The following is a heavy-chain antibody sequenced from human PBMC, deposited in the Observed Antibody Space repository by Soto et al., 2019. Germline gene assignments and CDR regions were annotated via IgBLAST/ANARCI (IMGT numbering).Heavy chain of an antibody. CDR1: GYTFTSYY. CDR2: VNPTGGST. D-gene: IGHD6-25*01. J-gene: IGHJ4*02. CDR3: ARHFAAGDS. V-gene: IGHV1-46*03. Sequence: QVQLVQSGAEVKKPGASVRVSCKASGYTFTSYYIHWVRQAPGQGLEWMAIVNPTGGSTNYAQKFQGKGTVTFETSPSTVFMELNSLRYEGTAVYYRARHFAAGDSWGQGTLVTVSS.